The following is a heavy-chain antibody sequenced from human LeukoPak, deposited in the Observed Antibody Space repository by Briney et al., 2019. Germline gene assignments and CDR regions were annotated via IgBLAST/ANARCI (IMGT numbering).Heavy chain of an antibody. CDR2: MNPNSGNT. CDR1: VYTFTSYD. V-gene: IGHV1-8*01. D-gene: IGHD6-6*01. Sequence: ASVNASCTASVYTFTSYDTNWVRQATRQGLEWMGWMNPNSGNTGYAQKFKGRVTMTGNTSMSTAYMELSSLRAEDTAVYYCARVTGIAARPARYFQHWGQGTLVTVSS. CDR3: ARVTGIAARPARYFQH. J-gene: IGHJ1*01.